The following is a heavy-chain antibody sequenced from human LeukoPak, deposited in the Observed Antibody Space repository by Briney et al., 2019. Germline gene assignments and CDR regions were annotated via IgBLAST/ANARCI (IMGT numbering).Heavy chain of an antibody. V-gene: IGHV3-23*01. D-gene: IGHD3-22*01. Sequence: GGSLRLSCAASGFTFSSYAMSWVRQAPGKGLEWVSAISSSGGSTYYADSVKGRFTISRDNSKNTLYLQMNSLRAEDTAVYYCARGVPGDRGWLLDYYYYYYMDVWGKGTTVTVSS. CDR1: GFTFSSYA. CDR3: ARGVPGDRGWLLDYYYYYYMDV. J-gene: IGHJ6*03. CDR2: ISSSGGST.